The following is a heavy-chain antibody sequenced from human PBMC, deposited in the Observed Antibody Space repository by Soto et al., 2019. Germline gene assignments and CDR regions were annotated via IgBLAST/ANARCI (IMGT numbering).Heavy chain of an antibody. J-gene: IGHJ6*04. D-gene: IGHD6-6*01. CDR3: ARHASLRGMDG. CDR2: IYYSGST. Sequence: QVQLQESGPGLVKPSETLSLTCTVSGGSISSYYWSWIRQPPGKGLEWIGYIYYSGSTNYNPSLKSRVTISVDTSKNQCSLKLSPVTAADTAVYYCARHASLRGMDGWGKGTTVTVSS. V-gene: IGHV4-59*08. CDR1: GGSISSYY.